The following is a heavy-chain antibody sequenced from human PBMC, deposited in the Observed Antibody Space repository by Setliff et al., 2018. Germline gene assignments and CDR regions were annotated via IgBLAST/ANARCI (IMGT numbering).Heavy chain of an antibody. J-gene: IGHJ3*02. CDR1: GGSFNSYY. Sequence: KTSETLSLTYAVYGGSFNSYYWSWIRQPPGKGLEWIGEINQSGSTNYNPSLKSRVTMSVDTSKNQFSLKLSSVTAADTAVYYCARGLSYYDSSGYLLAPYAFDIWGQGTMVTVSS. CDR2: INQSGST. CDR3: ARGLSYYDSSGYLLAPYAFDI. D-gene: IGHD3-22*01. V-gene: IGHV4-34*01.